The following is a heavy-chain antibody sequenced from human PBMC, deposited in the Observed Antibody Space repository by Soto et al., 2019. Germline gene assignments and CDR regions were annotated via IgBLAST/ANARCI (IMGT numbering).Heavy chain of an antibody. CDR3: LVTTTRDVSFWFDP. V-gene: IGHV3-23*01. Sequence: EVHLLESGGGLVQPGGSLRVSCVASGFTYSTYAMSWVRQAPGKGLEWVSTVTGSGSSTYYADSVKGRFTISRDNSKDTLYRQMDSLRVEDTAVYYCLVTTTRDVSFWFDPWGQGTLVTVSS. CDR2: VTGSGSST. CDR1: GFTYSTYA. J-gene: IGHJ5*02. D-gene: IGHD5-12*01.